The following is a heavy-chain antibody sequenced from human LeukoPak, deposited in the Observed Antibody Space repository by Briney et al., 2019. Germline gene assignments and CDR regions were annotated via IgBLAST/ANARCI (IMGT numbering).Heavy chain of an antibody. CDR2: ITNSGNSK. D-gene: IGHD2-8*01. V-gene: IGHV3-48*01. CDR3: ARDLGYCTNGVCHTRFDC. J-gene: IGHJ4*02. CDR1: EFTFSSYS. Sequence: PGGSLRLSCAASEFTFSSYSMNWVRQAPGKGLEWVSYITNSGNSKSYADSVKGRFTISRDNTKNSLYLQMNGLRAEDTAVYYCARDLGYCTNGVCHTRFDCWGQGTLVAVSS.